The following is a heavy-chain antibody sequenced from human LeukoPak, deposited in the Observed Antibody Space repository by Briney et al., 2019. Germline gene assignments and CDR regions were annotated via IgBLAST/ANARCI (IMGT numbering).Heavy chain of an antibody. CDR2: ISYDGSNK. CDR1: GFTFSSYG. Sequence: PGRSLRLSCAASGFTFSSYGMHWVRQAPGKGLEWVAVISYDGSNKYYADSVKGRFTISRDNSKNTPYLQMNSLRAEDTAVYYCAKDGHYDSSGYYGVFDYWGQGTLVTVSS. CDR3: AKDGHYDSSGYYGVFDY. D-gene: IGHD3-22*01. V-gene: IGHV3-30*18. J-gene: IGHJ4*02.